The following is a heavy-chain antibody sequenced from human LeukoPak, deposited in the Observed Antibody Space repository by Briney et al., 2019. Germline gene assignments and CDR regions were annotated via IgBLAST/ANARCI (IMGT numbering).Heavy chain of an antibody. D-gene: IGHD2-2*01. CDR2: IKSKTDGGTT. CDR3: TTVEFRGYCSSTSCPD. J-gene: IGHJ4*02. CDR1: GFTFSNAW. Sequence: PGGSLRLSCAASGFTFSNAWTSWVRQAPGKGLEWVGRIKSKTDGGTTDYAAPVKGRFTISRDDSKNTLYLQMNSLKTEDTAVYYCTTVEFRGYCSSTSCPDWGQGTLVTVSS. V-gene: IGHV3-15*01.